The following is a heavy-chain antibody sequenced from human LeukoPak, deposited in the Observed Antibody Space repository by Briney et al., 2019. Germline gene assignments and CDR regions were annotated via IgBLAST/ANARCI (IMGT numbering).Heavy chain of an antibody. D-gene: IGHD3-9*01. CDR3: ARGGIISHYDILTGPFDY. Sequence: GRSLRLSCAASRFTFTTYAMHWVRQAPGKGLEWVAVISYDGRNKYYPDSVRGRFTISRDNSESTVYLQMNGLRVDDTAVYYCARGGIISHYDILTGPFDYWGQGTLVTVSS. CDR1: RFTFTTYA. J-gene: IGHJ4*02. CDR2: ISYDGRNK. V-gene: IGHV3-30*04.